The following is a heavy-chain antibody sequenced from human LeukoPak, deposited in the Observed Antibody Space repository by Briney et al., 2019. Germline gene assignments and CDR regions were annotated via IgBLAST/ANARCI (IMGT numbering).Heavy chain of an antibody. CDR2: ISGSGGST. Sequence: GGSLRLSXAASGFTFSSYAMSWVRQAPGKGLEWVSAISGSGGSTYYADSVKGRFTISRDNSKNTLYLQMNSLRAEDTAVYYCAKVLYSSSWYGAFDIWGQGTMVTVSS. V-gene: IGHV3-23*01. D-gene: IGHD6-13*01. J-gene: IGHJ3*02. CDR3: AKVLYSSSWYGAFDI. CDR1: GFTFSSYA.